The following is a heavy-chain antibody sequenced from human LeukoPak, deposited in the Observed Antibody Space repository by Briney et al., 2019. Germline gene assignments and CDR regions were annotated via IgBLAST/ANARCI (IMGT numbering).Heavy chain of an antibody. J-gene: IGHJ4*02. D-gene: IGHD3-22*01. CDR2: ISYDGSNK. CDR3: AKDGERGYYDSSGYLYGIDY. CDR1: GFTFSSYG. V-gene: IGHV3-30*18. Sequence: GGSLRLSCAASGFTFSSYGMHWVRQAPGKGLEWVAVISYDGSNKYYADSVKGRFTISRDNSKNTLYLQMNSLRAEDTAVYYCAKDGERGYYDSSGYLYGIDYWGQGTLVTVSS.